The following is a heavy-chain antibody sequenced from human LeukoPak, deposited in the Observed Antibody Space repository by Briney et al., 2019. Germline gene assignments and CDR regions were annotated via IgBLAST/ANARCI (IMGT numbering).Heavy chain of an antibody. CDR2: INTNTGNP. Sequence: ASVKVSCKASGYNFISSGVTWVRQAPGQGLEWMGWINTNTGNPTYAQGFTGRFVFSLDTSVSTAYLQISNLKAEDTAVYYCARPSGYIGTPPTYWGQGTLVTVSS. CDR1: GYNFISSG. CDR3: ARPSGYIGTPPTY. J-gene: IGHJ4*02. D-gene: IGHD5-12*01. V-gene: IGHV7-4-1*02.